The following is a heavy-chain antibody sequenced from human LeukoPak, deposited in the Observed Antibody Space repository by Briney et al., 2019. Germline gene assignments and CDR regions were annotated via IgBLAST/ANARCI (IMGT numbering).Heavy chain of an antibody. CDR2: INHSGST. CDR3: ARVLAAAGRGEDWFDP. V-gene: IGHV4-34*01. CDR1: AGSFSNYY. Sequence: SETLSLTCAVYAGSFSNYYWSWVRQPPGKGLEWIGEINHSGSTNYNPSLKSRVTISVDTSKNQFSLKLSSVTAADTAVYYCARVLAAAGRGEDWFDPWGQGTLVTVSS. D-gene: IGHD6-13*01. J-gene: IGHJ5*02.